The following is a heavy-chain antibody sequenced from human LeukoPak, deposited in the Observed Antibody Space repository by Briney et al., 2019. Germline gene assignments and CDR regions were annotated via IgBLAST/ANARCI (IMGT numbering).Heavy chain of an antibody. D-gene: IGHD5-24*01. J-gene: IGHJ4*02. CDR3: ARERPGDGYNYGGGYFDY. Sequence: SETLSLTCTVSGGSISSYYWSWTRQPPGKGLEWIGYIYYSGSTNYNPSLKSRVTISVDTSKNQFSLKLSSVTAADTAVYYCARERPGDGYNYGGGYFDYWGQGTLVTVSS. V-gene: IGHV4-59*01. CDR2: IYYSGST. CDR1: GGSISSYY.